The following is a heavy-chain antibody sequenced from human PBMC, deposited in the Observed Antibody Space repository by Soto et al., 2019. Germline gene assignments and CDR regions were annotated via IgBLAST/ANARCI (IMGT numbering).Heavy chain of an antibody. V-gene: IGHV6-1*01. J-gene: IGHJ4*02. D-gene: IGHD3-3*01. CDR3: ARTHYDFWSGYRPYFDY. Sequence: SQTLSLTCAISGDSVSSNSAAWNWIRQSPSRGLEWLGSTYYRSKWYNDYAVSVKSRITINPDTSKNQFSLQLNSVTPEDTAVYYCARTHYDFWSGYRPYFDYWGQGTLVTVSS. CDR1: GDSVSSNSAA. CDR2: TYYRSKWYN.